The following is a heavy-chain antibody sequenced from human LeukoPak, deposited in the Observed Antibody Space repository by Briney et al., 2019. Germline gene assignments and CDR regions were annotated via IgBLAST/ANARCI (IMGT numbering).Heavy chain of an antibody. J-gene: IGHJ4*02. CDR3: ARDRWNPYCFDY. Sequence: GGSLRLSCAASGFTFSNYVMRWVRQAPGKGLEGVAFIWNDGSNQNYADSVKGRFTISRDNSKNTLYLQMNSLRVEDTAIYYCARDRWNPYCFDYWGQGTLITVSS. CDR2: IWNDGSNQ. V-gene: IGHV3-33*01. CDR1: GFTFSNYV. D-gene: IGHD1-1*01.